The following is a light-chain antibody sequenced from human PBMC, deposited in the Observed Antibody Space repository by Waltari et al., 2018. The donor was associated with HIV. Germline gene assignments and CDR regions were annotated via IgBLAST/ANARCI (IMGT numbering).Light chain of an antibody. CDR2: GKN. Sequence: SSELTQDPAVSVALGQTVRITCQGDSLRSYYASWYQQKPGQAPVLCIYGKNNRPSGIPDRFSGSSSGNTASLTITGAQAEDEADYYCNSRDSSGNHLGVFGGGTKLTVL. V-gene: IGLV3-19*01. J-gene: IGLJ3*02. CDR3: NSRDSSGNHLGV. CDR1: SLRSYY.